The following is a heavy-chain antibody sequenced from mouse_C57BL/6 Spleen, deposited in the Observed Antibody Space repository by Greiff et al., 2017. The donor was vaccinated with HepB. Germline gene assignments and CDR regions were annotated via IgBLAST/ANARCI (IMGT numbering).Heavy chain of an antibody. CDR1: GYSIPSDY. CDR2: ISYSGST. V-gene: IGHV3-8*01. CDR3: ARLITTVGADWYFDV. J-gene: IGHJ1*03. Sequence: VQLKESGPGLAKPSQTLSLTCSVTGYSIPSDYWNWIRKFPGNKLEYMWYISYSGSTYYNQSLKSRISITRDTSKNQYYLQLNSVTTDDTATYYCARLITTVGADWYFDVWGTRTTVTISS. D-gene: IGHD1-1*01.